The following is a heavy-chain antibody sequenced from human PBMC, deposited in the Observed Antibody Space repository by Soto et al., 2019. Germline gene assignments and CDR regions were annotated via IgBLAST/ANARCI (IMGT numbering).Heavy chain of an antibody. CDR3: ARGFNWNRNWFDP. Sequence: QVQLQQWGAGLLKPSETLSLTCAVYGGSFSGYYWSWIRQPPGKGLEWIGEINHSGSTNYNPSLKSRVTISVDTSKNQFSLKLSSVTAADTAVYYCARGFNWNRNWFDPWGQGTLVIVSS. V-gene: IGHV4-34*01. CDR2: INHSGST. J-gene: IGHJ5*02. D-gene: IGHD1-20*01. CDR1: GGSFSGYY.